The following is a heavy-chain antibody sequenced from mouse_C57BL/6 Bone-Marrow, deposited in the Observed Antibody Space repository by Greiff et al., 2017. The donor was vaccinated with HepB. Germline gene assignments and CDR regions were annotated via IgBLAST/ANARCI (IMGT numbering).Heavy chain of an antibody. CDR1: GYSITSGYY. J-gene: IGHJ1*03. D-gene: IGHD1-1*01. CDR2: ISYDGSN. Sequence: EVKLEESGPGLVKPSQSLSLTCSVTGYSITSGYYWNWIRQFPGNKLEWMGYISYDGSNNYNPSLKNRISITRDTSKNQFFLKLNSVTTEDTATYYCARDPVLRGWYFDVWGTGTTVTVSS. V-gene: IGHV3-6*01. CDR3: ARDPVLRGWYFDV.